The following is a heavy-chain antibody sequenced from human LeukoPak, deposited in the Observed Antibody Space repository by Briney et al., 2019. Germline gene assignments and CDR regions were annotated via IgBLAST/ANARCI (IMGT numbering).Heavy chain of an antibody. CDR3: AKGGYYYDGSALY. D-gene: IGHD3-22*01. J-gene: IGHJ4*02. V-gene: IGHV3-30*18. Sequence: GGSLRLSCAASGFSFSSYGMHWVRQAPGKGLEWVAVISHDGSYKDYVNSVKGRFSISRDNSKNTLDLQMNSLRAEDTALYYCAKGGYYYDGSALYWGQGAQVTVSS. CDR1: GFSFSSYG. CDR2: ISHDGSYK.